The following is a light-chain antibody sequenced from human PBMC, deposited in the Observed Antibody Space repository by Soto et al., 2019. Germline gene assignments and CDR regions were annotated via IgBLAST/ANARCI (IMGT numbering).Light chain of an antibody. CDR3: QQLNSYPIT. Sequence: MQLTQSPSSLSASVVDRVTITCRASQGINTFLAWYQQKAGKAPKLLIYAASTLQSGVPSRFRGSGSGTDFTLTISSLQSEDFATYYCQQLNSYPITFGQGTRLEIK. V-gene: IGKV1-9*01. CDR1: QGINTF. J-gene: IGKJ5*01. CDR2: AAS.